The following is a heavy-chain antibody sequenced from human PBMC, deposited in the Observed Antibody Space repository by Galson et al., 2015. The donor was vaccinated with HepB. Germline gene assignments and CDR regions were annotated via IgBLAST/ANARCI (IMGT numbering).Heavy chain of an antibody. CDR1: GFSLSSSGVG. Sequence: PALVKPTQTLTLTRTFSGFSLSSSGVGVGWIRQPPGKALEWLALIYWDGNERYSSSLKTRLTITKDTSKNQVFLTMTNMDPVDTATYYCAHRLSAMIRGADVAWFDPWGQGTLVTVSS. V-gene: IGHV2-5*02. D-gene: IGHD3-10*01. J-gene: IGHJ5*02. CDR2: IYWDGNE. CDR3: AHRLSAMIRGADVAWFDP.